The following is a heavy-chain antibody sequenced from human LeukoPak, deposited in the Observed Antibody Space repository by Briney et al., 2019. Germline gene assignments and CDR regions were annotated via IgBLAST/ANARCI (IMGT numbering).Heavy chain of an antibody. Sequence: GSLRLSCAASGFTFNRYGMSWVRQAPGKGLEWVSAISGSGGTSYYADSVKGRFTISRDHSKNTLYLQINSLRAEDTAVYYCARILGDIVVVPAADAFDIWGQGTMVTVSS. CDR1: GFTFNRYG. J-gene: IGHJ3*02. CDR3: ARILGDIVVVPAADAFDI. CDR2: ISGSGGTS. D-gene: IGHD2-2*01. V-gene: IGHV3-23*01.